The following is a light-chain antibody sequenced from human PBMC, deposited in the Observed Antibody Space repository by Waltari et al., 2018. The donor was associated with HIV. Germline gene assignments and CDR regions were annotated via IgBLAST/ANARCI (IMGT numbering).Light chain of an antibody. V-gene: IGLV1-44*01. CDR1: SSNIGSNT. CDR3: AAWDASLSVV. Sequence: QSVLTQPPSASGPPGQRLTISCSGSSSNIGSNTVNWYRQLPGAAPQLLIYANNLWPSGVPDRFSGSKSGTSASLAISGLRSEDEADYYCAAWDASLSVVFGGGTKLTVL. J-gene: IGLJ2*01. CDR2: ANN.